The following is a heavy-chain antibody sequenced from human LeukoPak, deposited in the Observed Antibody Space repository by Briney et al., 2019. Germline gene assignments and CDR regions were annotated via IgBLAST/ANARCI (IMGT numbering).Heavy chain of an antibody. CDR1: GYTFTNYY. D-gene: IGHD1-1*01. J-gene: IGHJ4*02. CDR3: TTFDY. Sequence: ASVKVSCKASGYTFTNYYMHWVRQAPAQGLEWMGIINPSGGSTNYAQKLQGRVTMTRDMSMSTVYMELSNLRSEDTAVFYCTTFDYWGQGTLVTVSS. V-gene: IGHV1-46*01. CDR2: INPSGGST.